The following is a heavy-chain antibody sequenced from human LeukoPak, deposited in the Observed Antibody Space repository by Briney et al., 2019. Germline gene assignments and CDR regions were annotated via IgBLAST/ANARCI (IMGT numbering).Heavy chain of an antibody. CDR2: ISGSGGST. D-gene: IGHD3-22*01. V-gene: IGHV3-23*01. CDR1: GFTFSSYA. Sequence: GGSLRLSCAASGFTFSSYAMSWVRQAPGKGLEWVSAISGSGGSTYYADSVKGRFTISRDNSKNTLYLQMNSLRAEDTAVYYCAKDREITMIVVVTIFDYWGQGTLVTVSS. J-gene: IGHJ4*02. CDR3: AKDREITMIVVVTIFDY.